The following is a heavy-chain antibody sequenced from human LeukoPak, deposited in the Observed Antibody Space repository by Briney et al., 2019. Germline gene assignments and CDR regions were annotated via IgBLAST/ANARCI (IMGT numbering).Heavy chain of an antibody. CDR3: AASPIMIPYY. J-gene: IGHJ4*02. CDR2: IYYSGST. D-gene: IGHD3-16*01. V-gene: IGHV4-59*01. Sequence: SETLSLTCTVSGGSISSYYWSWIRQPPGKGLEWIGYIYYSGSTNYNPSLKSRVTISVDTSKNQFSVKLSSVTAADTAVYYCAASPIMIPYYWGQGTLVTVSS. CDR1: GGSISSYY.